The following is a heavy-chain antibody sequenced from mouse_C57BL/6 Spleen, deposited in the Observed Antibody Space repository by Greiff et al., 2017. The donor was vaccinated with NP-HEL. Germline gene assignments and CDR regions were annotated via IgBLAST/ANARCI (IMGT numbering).Heavy chain of an antibody. V-gene: IGHV1-47*01. CDR2: FHPYNDDT. D-gene: IGHD1-1*01. Sequence: VKLMESGAELVKPGASVKMSCKASGYTFTTYPIEWMKQNHGKSLEWIGNFHPYNDDTKYNEKFKGKATLTVEKSSSTVYLELSRLTSDDSAVYYCARGYYYYGSTWYFDVWGTGTTVTVSS. CDR3: ARGYYYYGSTWYFDV. CDR1: GYTFTTYP. J-gene: IGHJ1*03.